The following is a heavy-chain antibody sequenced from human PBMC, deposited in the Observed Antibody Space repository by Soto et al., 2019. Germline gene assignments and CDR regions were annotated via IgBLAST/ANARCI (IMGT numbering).Heavy chain of an antibody. CDR3: ARDRGYCSRTSCHTLDTTSIWSYHYGMDV. Sequence: SETLSLTCTVSGVSISASYWNWIRQPAGKGLEWIGRFYSSGNTNYNPSLRSRVTMSVDTSKNQFSLKLGSVTAADTAVYYCARDRGYCSRTSCHTLDTTSIWSYHYGMDVWGQGTTVTVSS. J-gene: IGHJ6*02. V-gene: IGHV4-4*07. CDR1: GVSISASY. D-gene: IGHD2-2*02. CDR2: FYSSGNT.